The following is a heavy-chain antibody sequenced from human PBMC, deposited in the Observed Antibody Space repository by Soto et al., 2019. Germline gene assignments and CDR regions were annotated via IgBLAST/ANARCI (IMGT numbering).Heavy chain of an antibody. Sequence: GSLRLSCAASGFTFSSYAMSWVRQAPGKGLEWVSAISGSGGSTYYADSVKGRFTISRDNSKNTLYLQMNSLRAEDTAVYYCARCGYRDYYYYYYGMDVWGQGTTVTVSS. CDR2: ISGSGGST. D-gene: IGHD5-18*01. J-gene: IGHJ6*02. CDR1: GFTFSSYA. V-gene: IGHV3-23*01. CDR3: ARCGYRDYYYYYYGMDV.